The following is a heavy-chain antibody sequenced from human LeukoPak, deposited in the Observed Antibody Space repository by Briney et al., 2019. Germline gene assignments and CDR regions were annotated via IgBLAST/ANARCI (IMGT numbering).Heavy chain of an antibody. Sequence: PSETLSLTCTASGGSISTYYWSWIRQPPGKRLEWIGYIYYSGNTNYNPSLKSRVTISVDTSKNQFSLKLSSVTAADTAVYYCARVGSGNFDLWGRGTLVTVSS. CDR1: GGSISTYY. CDR2: IYYSGNT. D-gene: IGHD3-10*01. CDR3: ARVGSGNFDL. J-gene: IGHJ2*01. V-gene: IGHV4-59*01.